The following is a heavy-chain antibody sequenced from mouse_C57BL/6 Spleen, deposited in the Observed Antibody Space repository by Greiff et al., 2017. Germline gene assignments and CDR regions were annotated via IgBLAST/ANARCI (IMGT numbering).Heavy chain of an antibody. CDR2: ISGGGGNT. J-gene: IGHJ3*01. Sequence: EVKLVESGGGLVKPGGSLKLSCAASGFTFSSYTMSWVRQTPEKRLEWVATISGGGGNTYYPDSVKGRFTISRDNAKNTLYLQMSSLRSEDTALYYCARHGGVTGTPAWFAYWGQGTLVTVSA. D-gene: IGHD4-1*01. V-gene: IGHV5-9*01. CDR3: ARHGGVTGTPAWFAY. CDR1: GFTFSSYT.